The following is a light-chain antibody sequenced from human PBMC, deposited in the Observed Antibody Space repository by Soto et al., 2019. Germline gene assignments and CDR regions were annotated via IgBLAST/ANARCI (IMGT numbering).Light chain of an antibody. CDR1: QSVRSY. CDR3: QQYNAWPLT. Sequence: EIMMTQSPATLSVSPGERATLSCRASQSVRSYLAWYQQKPGQAPRLLIYGPSTRATGIPARFSGSGSETEFTLTIKSLQSEDFGGYYCQQYNAWPLTLGGGTKVEIK. V-gene: IGKV3-15*01. CDR2: GPS. J-gene: IGKJ4*01.